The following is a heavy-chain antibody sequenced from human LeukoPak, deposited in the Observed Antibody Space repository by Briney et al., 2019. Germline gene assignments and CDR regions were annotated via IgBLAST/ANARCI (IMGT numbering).Heavy chain of an antibody. J-gene: IGHJ6*02. D-gene: IGHD5-12*01. Sequence: ASVKVSCKASGYTFTNYGLFWVRQGPGQGLEWMGWISANTGNTKFLQNFKGRVSMTTDTVTSTAYMELRNLSSVDTAVYYCARSSSGYNYRYNYGMDVWGQGTTVIVSS. CDR3: ARSSSGYNYRYNYGMDV. CDR1: GYTFTNYG. V-gene: IGHV1-18*01. CDR2: ISANTGNT.